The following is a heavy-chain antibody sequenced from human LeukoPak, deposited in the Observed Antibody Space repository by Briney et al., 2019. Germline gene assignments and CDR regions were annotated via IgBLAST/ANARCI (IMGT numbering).Heavy chain of an antibody. D-gene: IGHD3-16*01. Sequence: SVKVSCKASGGTFSRYTISWVRQAPGQGLEWMGRIIPILGIANYAQKFQGRVTITADKSTSTAYMELSSLRSEDTAVYYCARDLRRGSYDLFDYWGQGTLVTVSS. V-gene: IGHV1-69*04. CDR1: GGTFSRYT. CDR2: IIPILGIA. J-gene: IGHJ4*02. CDR3: ARDLRRGSYDLFDY.